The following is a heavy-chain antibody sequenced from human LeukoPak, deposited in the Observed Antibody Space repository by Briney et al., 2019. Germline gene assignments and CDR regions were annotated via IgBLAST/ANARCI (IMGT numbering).Heavy chain of an antibody. Sequence: GASVKVSCKASGYSFTTYDINWVRQATGQGLGWMGWMNPNSGNTGYAQKFQGRVTITRNTSISTAYMELSSLRSEDTAVYYCTRGSGIVVAGWDWFDPWGQGTLVTVSS. J-gene: IGHJ5*02. D-gene: IGHD6-19*01. CDR1: GYSFTTYD. CDR3: TRGSGIVVAGWDWFDP. CDR2: MNPNSGNT. V-gene: IGHV1-8*03.